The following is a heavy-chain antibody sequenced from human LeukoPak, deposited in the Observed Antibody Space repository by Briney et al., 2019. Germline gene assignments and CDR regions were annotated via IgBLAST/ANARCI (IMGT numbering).Heavy chain of an antibody. CDR2: IKSKTDGGTT. CDR3: TTDPITFGGVIVPFDY. J-gene: IGHJ4*02. Sequence: GGSLRLSCAASGFTFSSYSMNWVRQAPGKGLEWVGRIKSKTDGGTTDYAAPVKGRFTISRDDSKNTLYLQMNSLKTEDTAVYYCTTDPITFGGVIVPFDYWGQGTLVTVSS. V-gene: IGHV3-15*01. D-gene: IGHD3-16*02. CDR1: GFTFSSYS.